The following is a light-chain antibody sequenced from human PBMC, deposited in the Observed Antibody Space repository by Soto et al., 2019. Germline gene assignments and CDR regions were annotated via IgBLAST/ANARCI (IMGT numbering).Light chain of an antibody. CDR2: EVN. Sequence: QSALSQPASVSGSPGQSITISCTGTNSDVGGYNFVSWYQHHPGKAPKLIIYEVNNRPSGVSNRFSGSKSGNTASLTISGLQAEDEADYYCNSYTSSATLVFGGGTQLTVL. J-gene: IGLJ2*01. V-gene: IGLV2-14*01. CDR3: NSYTSSATLV. CDR1: NSDVGGYNF.